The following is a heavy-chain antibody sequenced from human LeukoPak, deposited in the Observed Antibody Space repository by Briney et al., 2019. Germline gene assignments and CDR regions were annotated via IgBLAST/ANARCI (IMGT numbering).Heavy chain of an antibody. D-gene: IGHD3-3*01. Sequence: NASETLSLTCAVYGGSFSGYYWSWIRQPPGKGLEWIGEINHSGSTNYNPSLKSRVTISVDTSKNQFSLKLSSVTAADTAVYYCAKYYDFWNGYFDIWGQGTMVTVSS. CDR2: INHSGST. J-gene: IGHJ3*02. V-gene: IGHV4-34*01. CDR1: GGSFSGYY. CDR3: AKYYDFWNGYFDI.